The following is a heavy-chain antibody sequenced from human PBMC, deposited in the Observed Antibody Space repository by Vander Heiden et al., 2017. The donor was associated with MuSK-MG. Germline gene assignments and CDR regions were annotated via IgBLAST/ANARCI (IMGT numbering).Heavy chain of an antibody. CDR2: IYYSGST. CDR3: ARTLNGNWFDP. CDR1: GGSISSSY. J-gene: IGHJ5*02. V-gene: IGHV4-59*01. Sequence: QVQLQESGPGLVKPSETLSLSCTVSGGSISSSYWSWIRQPPGKGLEWIGNIYYSGSTRYSPSLKSRVTISLDMSKSQFSLTMRSVTAADTALYYCARTLNGNWFDPWGQGTLVIV.